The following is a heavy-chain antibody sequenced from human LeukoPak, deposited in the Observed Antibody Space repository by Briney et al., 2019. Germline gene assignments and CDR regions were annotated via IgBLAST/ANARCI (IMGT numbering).Heavy chain of an antibody. D-gene: IGHD2-15*01. CDR2: MNPNSGNT. J-gene: IGHJ6*02. Sequence: ASVKVSCKASGYTFTSYDINWVRQAPGQGLEWMGWMNPNSGNTGYAQKFQGRVTMTRNTSISTAYMELSSLRSEDTAVYYCARWLGYCSGGSCERDYYGMDVWGQGTTVTVSS. CDR3: ARWLGYCSGGSCERDYYGMDV. V-gene: IGHV1-8*01. CDR1: GYTFTSYD.